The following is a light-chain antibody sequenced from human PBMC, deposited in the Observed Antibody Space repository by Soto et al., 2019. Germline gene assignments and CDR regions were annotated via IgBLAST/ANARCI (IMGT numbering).Light chain of an antibody. CDR2: GST. J-gene: IGLJ2*01. Sequence: QSVLTQPPSVSGAPGQRVTISCTGSSSNIGAGYDVHWYQQLPGAAPKLLIYGSTNRPSGVPDRFSGSKSGTSASLAITGLQAEDEADDYCQSYDSSLYVVFGGGTKLTVL. CDR1: SSNIGAGYD. CDR3: QSYDSSLYVV. V-gene: IGLV1-40*01.